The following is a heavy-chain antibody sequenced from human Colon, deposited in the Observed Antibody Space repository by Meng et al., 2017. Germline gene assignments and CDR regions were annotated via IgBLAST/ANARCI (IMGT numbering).Heavy chain of an antibody. CDR1: GFTCSSYW. V-gene: IGHV3-74*01. CDR2: INEDGIVT. D-gene: IGHD4-17*01. CDR3: ARINYAEDS. Sequence: EAQLVGSGVGLVPPGGSLRLSCAVSGFTCSSYWLHWVRQVPGKGLVWVSRINEDGIVTNYADSVKGRFTVSRDNAKNTLYLQMNSLRVEDTAVYYCARINYAEDSWGQGTLVTASS. J-gene: IGHJ4*02.